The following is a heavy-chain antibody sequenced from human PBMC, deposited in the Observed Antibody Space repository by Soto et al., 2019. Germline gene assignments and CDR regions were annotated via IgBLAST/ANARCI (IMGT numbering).Heavy chain of an antibody. CDR3: ARVPDR. J-gene: IGHJ5*02. V-gene: IGHV4-30-2*01. D-gene: IGHD2-2*01. CDR2: IYHSGST. Sequence: QLQLQESGSGLVKPSQTLSLTCAVSGGSISSGGYSWSWIRQPPGKGLEWIGYIYHSGSTYYNPSSXSXXTISVARSKSQFSLRLSSVTAADTAVYDCARVPDRWGQGTLVTVSS. CDR1: GGSISSGGYS.